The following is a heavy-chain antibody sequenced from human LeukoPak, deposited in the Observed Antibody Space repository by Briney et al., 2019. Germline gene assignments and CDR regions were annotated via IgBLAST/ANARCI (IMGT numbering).Heavy chain of an antibody. J-gene: IGHJ6*02. Sequence: GGSLRLSCAASGFTFSSYAMSWVRQAPGKGLEWVANIKQDGSEKYYVDSVRGRFTISRDNAKNSLYLQMNSLRADDTAVYYCAREGYGLGSYLPYGMDVWGQGTTVTVSS. V-gene: IGHV3-7*01. CDR3: AREGYGLGSYLPYGMDV. CDR1: GFTFSSYA. CDR2: IKQDGSEK. D-gene: IGHD3-10*01.